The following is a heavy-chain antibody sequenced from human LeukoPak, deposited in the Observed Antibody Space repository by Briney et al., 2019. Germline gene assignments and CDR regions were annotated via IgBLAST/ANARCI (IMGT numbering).Heavy chain of an antibody. V-gene: IGHV6-1*01. CDR3: ARGRRDYYYGMDV. CDR2: TYCRSKWSN. J-gene: IGHJ6*02. CDR1: GDSVSSNSAA. Sequence: SQTLSLTCAISGDSVSSNSAAWNWIRQSPSRGLEWLGRTYCRSKWSNDYAESVKSRITINADTSKNQFSLQVNSVTLEDTAVYYCARGRRDYYYGMDVWGQGTTVTVSS.